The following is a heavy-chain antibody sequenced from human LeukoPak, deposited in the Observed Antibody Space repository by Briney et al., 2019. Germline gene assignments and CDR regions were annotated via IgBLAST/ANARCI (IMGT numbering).Heavy chain of an antibody. Sequence: GSSVKVSCKASGGTFSSYAISWVRQAPGQGLEWMGRIIPILGIANYAQKFQGRVTITADKSTSTAYMELSSLRSEDTAVYYCARARFGIAAAGSPFDYWGQGTLVTVSS. CDR1: GGTFSSYA. CDR2: IIPILGIA. CDR3: ARARFGIAAAGSPFDY. V-gene: IGHV1-69*04. D-gene: IGHD6-13*01. J-gene: IGHJ4*02.